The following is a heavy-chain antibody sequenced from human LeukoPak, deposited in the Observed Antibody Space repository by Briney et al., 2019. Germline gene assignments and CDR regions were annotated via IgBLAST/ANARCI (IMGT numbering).Heavy chain of an antibody. CDR3: ARVGIVVVPAAMHHYYYGMDV. D-gene: IGHD2-2*01. J-gene: IGHJ6*02. V-gene: IGHV1-69*01. CDR1: GGTFSSYA. Sequence: EASVKVSCKASGGTFSSYANSWVRQAPGQGLEWMGGLIPIFGTANYAQKFQGRVTITADESTSTAYMELSSLRSEDTAVYYCARVGIVVVPAAMHHYYYGMDVWGQGTTVTVSS. CDR2: LIPIFGTA.